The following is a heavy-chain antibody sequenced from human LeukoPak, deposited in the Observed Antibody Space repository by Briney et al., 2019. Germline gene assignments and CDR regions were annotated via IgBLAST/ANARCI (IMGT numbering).Heavy chain of an antibody. CDR1: GFTFSSYA. Sequence: PGGSLRLSCAASGFTFSSYAMNWVRQAPGKGLEWISYIRSTSSTIYHADSVKGRFTISRDNAKNSLYLQMNSLRDEDTAVYYCARSYSFDYWGQGTMVTVSS. CDR3: ARSYSFDY. V-gene: IGHV3-48*02. D-gene: IGHD2-21*01. CDR2: IRSTSSTI. J-gene: IGHJ4*02.